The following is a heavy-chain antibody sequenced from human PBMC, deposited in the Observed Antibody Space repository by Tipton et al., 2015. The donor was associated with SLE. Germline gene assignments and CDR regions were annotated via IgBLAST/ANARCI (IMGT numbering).Heavy chain of an antibody. CDR2: IYTSGST. V-gene: IGHV4-61*02. CDR3: ARPRLQSTHNWFDP. CDR1: GGSISSGSYY. Sequence: TLSLTCTVSGGSISSGSYYWSWIRQPAGKGLEWIGRIYTSGSTNYNPSLKSRVTISVDTSKNQFSLKLSSVTAADTAVYYCARPRLQSTHNWFDPWGQGTLVTVSS. D-gene: IGHD4-11*01. J-gene: IGHJ5*02.